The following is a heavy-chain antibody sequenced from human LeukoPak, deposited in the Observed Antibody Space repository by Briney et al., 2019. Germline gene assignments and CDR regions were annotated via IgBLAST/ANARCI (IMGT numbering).Heavy chain of an antibody. CDR1: GGSISSYY. J-gene: IGHJ3*02. CDR3: ARTGNITIFGVVIIMDDAFDI. D-gene: IGHD3-3*01. CDR2: IYYSGST. V-gene: IGHV4-59*01. Sequence: SETLSLTCTVSGGSISSYYWSWIWQPPGKGLEWIGYIYYSGSTNYNPSLKSRVTISVDTSKNQFSLKLSSVTAADTAVYYCARTGNITIFGVVIIMDDAFDIWGQGTMVTVSS.